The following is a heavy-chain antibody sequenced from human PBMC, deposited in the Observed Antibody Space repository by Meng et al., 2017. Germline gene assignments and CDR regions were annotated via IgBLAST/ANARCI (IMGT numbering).Heavy chain of an antibody. D-gene: IGHD3-10*01. CDR2: IHATGSS. Sequence: SETLSLTCTVSNYSISSGYYWGWIRQPPGKGFEWSGSIHATGSSYHNPCLKSRVTISIDMSKNQFSLKLRSVTAADTAVYFCARDASGSGRYFTEYHFDYWGQGKLVTVSS. CDR3: ARDASGSGRYFTEYHFDY. V-gene: IGHV4-38-2*02. J-gene: IGHJ4*02. CDR1: NYSISSGYY.